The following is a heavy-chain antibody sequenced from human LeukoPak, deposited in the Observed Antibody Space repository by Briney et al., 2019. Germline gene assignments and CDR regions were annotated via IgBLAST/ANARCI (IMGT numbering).Heavy chain of an antibody. CDR2: IYYSGST. V-gene: IGHV4-39*01. J-gene: IGHJ4*02. CDR3: ASSPVLRFLEWLLHFDY. D-gene: IGHD3-3*01. CDR1: GGSISSSSYY. Sequence: SETLSLTCTVSGGSISSSSYYWGWIRQPPGKGLEWIGSIYYSGSTYYNPSLKSRVTISVDTSKNQFSLKLSSVTAADTAAYYCASSPVLRFLEWLLHFDYWGQGTLVTVSS.